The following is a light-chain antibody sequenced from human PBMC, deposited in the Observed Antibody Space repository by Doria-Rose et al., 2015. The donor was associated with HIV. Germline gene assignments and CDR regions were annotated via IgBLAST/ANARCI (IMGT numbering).Light chain of an antibody. V-gene: IGKV1-39*01. CDR1: QSVSTY. J-gene: IGKJ1*01. Sequence: PAASSLSASIGDRPTVTWRTSQSVSTYLNWFQQEPGKAPKLLIYAASRLQSGVPSRFSGSGSGTDFTLTISDLQPGDFATYYCQQTYSSPPWTFGQGTKVEMK. CDR3: QQTYSSPPWT. CDR2: AAS.